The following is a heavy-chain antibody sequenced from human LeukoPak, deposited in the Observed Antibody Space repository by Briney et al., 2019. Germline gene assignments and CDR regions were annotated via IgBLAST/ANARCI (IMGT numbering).Heavy chain of an antibody. CDR3: ARGGYSYGYGYFDY. CDR1: GFTFGTYS. Sequence: GGSLRLSCAASGFTFGTYSMNWVRQAPGKGLEWVSYISSGSSTVYYADSVKGRFTISRDNAKNSLYLQMNSLRAEDTAVYYCARGGYSYGYGYFDYWGQGTLVTVSS. J-gene: IGHJ4*02. V-gene: IGHV3-48*04. CDR2: ISSGSSTV. D-gene: IGHD5-18*01.